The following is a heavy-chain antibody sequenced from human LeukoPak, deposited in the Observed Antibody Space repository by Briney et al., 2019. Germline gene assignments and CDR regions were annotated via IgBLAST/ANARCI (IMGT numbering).Heavy chain of an antibody. CDR3: AKIPTLFGVDLSDY. Sequence: GGSLRLSCAASGFTFSSYAMTWVRQAPGKGLEWVSAISGSGGSRYYADFVKGRFTISRDNSKNTLYLQMNSLRAEDTAVYYCAKIPTLFGVDLSDYWGQGTLVTVSS. J-gene: IGHJ4*02. V-gene: IGHV3-23*01. CDR1: GFTFSSYA. D-gene: IGHD3-3*01. CDR2: ISGSGGSR.